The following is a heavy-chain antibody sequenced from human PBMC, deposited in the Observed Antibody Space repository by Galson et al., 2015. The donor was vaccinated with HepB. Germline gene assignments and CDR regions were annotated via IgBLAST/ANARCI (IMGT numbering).Heavy chain of an antibody. Sequence: SVKVSCKASGYTFTTYGITWVRQAPGQGLEWMGWISPYNGNANYAQKFQGRVTMTTDTSTSTAYMELRSLRSDDTAMYYCARGTLVTIFGVIIIQETFDIWGLGTMVTVSS. CDR3: ARGTLVTIFGVIIIQETFDI. D-gene: IGHD3-3*01. CDR2: ISPYNGNA. CDR1: GYTFTTYG. V-gene: IGHV1-18*04. J-gene: IGHJ3*02.